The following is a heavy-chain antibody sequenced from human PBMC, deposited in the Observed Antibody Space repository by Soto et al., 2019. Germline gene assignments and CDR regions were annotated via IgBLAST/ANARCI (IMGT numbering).Heavy chain of an antibody. Sequence: PGECQKISCQGSEYSFTTYWSSWVRQMTVKGLECRWKIEPGDSSTNYSPPFRGHSTISVDRSINTAHLQFSSLKAADTAVYYCARLEKWYYNYYGLDVWGQGTMVPVSS. CDR2: IEPGDSST. J-gene: IGHJ6*02. D-gene: IGHD1-26*01. CDR3: ARLEKWYYNYYGLDV. CDR1: EYSFTTYW. V-gene: IGHV5-10-1*01.